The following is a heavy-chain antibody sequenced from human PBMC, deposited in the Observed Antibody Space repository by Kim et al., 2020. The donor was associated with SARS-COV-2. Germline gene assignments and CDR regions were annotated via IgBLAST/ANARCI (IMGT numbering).Heavy chain of an antibody. J-gene: IGHJ3*02. CDR2: IYPGDSDT. CDR1: GYSFTSYW. V-gene: IGHV5-51*01. CDR3: ARLHRVGSYYYDSSGYYLDAFDI. D-gene: IGHD3-22*01. Sequence: GESLQISCKGSGYSFTSYWIGWVRQMPGKGLEWMGIIYPGDSDTRYSPSFQGQVTISADKSISTAYLQWSSLKASDTAMYYCARLHRVGSYYYDSSGYYLDAFDIWGQGTMVTVSS.